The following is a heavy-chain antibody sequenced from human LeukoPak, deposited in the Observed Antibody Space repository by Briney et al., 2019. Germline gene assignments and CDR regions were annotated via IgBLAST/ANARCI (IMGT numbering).Heavy chain of an antibody. J-gene: IGHJ6*02. D-gene: IGHD5-18*01. V-gene: IGHV1-18*01. CDR1: GYTFTSYD. Sequence: VASVKVSCKASGYTFTSYDINWVRQATGQGLEWMGWMNPNSGNTNYAQKLQGRVTMTTDTSTSTAYMELRSLRSDDTAVYYCARDGRGYSHDLSYYYGMDVWGQGTTVTVSS. CDR2: MNPNSGNT. CDR3: ARDGRGYSHDLSYYYGMDV.